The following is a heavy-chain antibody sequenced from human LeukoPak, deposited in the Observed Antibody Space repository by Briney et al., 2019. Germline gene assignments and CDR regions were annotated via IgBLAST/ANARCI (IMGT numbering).Heavy chain of an antibody. CDR2: ISSGSGTM. J-gene: IGHJ4*02. CDR1: GFTFNNYI. Sequence: PGGSLRLSCAASGFTFNNYIMTWVRKAPGRGLELVSYISSGSGTMYYADSVKGRFTISRDNAKKSLYLQMNSLRDEDTAVYYCARAVLGYSWVYDYWGQGTLVTVSS. CDR3: ARAVLGYSWVYDY. D-gene: IGHD5-18*01. V-gene: IGHV3-48*02.